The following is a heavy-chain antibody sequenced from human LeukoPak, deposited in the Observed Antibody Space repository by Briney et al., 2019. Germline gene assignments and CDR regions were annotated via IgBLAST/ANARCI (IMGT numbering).Heavy chain of an antibody. CDR2: ISSTSRSSYI. J-gene: IGHJ4*02. V-gene: IGHV3-21*01. Sequence: GGSLRLSCAASGFSFGSYSMNWVRQAPGKGLEWVSSISSTSRSSYIFYAESVEGRFTISRDNTKNSLFLQMNSLIAEDTAVYYCAKDWEYCSGGSCRTYGGLDYWGQGTLVTVSS. D-gene: IGHD2-15*01. CDR1: GFSFGSYS. CDR3: AKDWEYCSGGSCRTYGGLDY.